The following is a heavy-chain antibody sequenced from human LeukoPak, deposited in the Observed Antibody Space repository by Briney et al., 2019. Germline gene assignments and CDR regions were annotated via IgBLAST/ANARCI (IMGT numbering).Heavy chain of an antibody. CDR3: AKVGAARSSYYYYYMDV. D-gene: IGHD6-6*01. Sequence: GGSLRLSCAASGFTFSSYAMSWVRQAPGKGLEWVSAISGSGGSTYYADSVKGRFTISRDNSKNTLYLQMNSLRAEDTAVYYCAKVGAARSSYYYYYMDVWGKGTTVTVSS. J-gene: IGHJ6*03. V-gene: IGHV3-23*01. CDR2: ISGSGGST. CDR1: GFTFSSYA.